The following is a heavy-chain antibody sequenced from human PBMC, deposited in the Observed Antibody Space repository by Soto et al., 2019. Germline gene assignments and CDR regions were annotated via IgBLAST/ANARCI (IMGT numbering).Heavy chain of an antibody. CDR2: IYYSGST. CDR1: GGSVSNNNYY. J-gene: IGHJ4*02. V-gene: IGHV4-39*07. Sequence: SETLSLTCSVSGGSVSNNNYYWGWFRQPPGKGLEWIGDIYYSGSTYYNPSLKSRVTISVDTSKNQFSLKLSSVTAADTAVYYCARAYGYYFDYWGQGTLVTVSS. CDR3: ARAYGYYFDY. D-gene: IGHD4-17*01.